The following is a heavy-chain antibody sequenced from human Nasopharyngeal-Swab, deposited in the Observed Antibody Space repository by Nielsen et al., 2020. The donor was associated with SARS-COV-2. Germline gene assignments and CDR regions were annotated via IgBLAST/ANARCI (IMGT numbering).Heavy chain of an antibody. J-gene: IGHJ5*02. V-gene: IGHV3-11*05. CDR1: GFTFSDYY. Sequence: GESLKISCAASGFTFSDYYMSWIRQAPGKGLEWVSYISSSSSYTNYADSVKGRFTISRDNAKNSLYLQMNSLRAEDTAVYYCARGTATGGFDPWGQGTLVTVSS. CDR2: ISSSSSYT. CDR3: ARGTATGGFDP.